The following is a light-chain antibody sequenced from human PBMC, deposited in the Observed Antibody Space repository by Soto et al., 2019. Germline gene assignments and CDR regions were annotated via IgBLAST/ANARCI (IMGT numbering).Light chain of an antibody. Sequence: EIVLTQSPATLSLSPGERGTLSCRASQSVGNYLAWYQHKPGQAPRLLIYDASNRATGIPDRFSGSGSGTDFTLTISSLEPEDFAVYYCQQHSNWPPITFGQGIRLEIK. CDR2: DAS. J-gene: IGKJ5*01. CDR3: QQHSNWPPIT. V-gene: IGKV3-11*01. CDR1: QSVGNY.